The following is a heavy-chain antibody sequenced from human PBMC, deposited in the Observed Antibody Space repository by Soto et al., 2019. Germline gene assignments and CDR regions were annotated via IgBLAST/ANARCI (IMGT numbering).Heavy chain of an antibody. J-gene: IGHJ4*02. CDR1: GGTFSSYA. D-gene: IGHD5-18*01. V-gene: IGHV1-69*13. Sequence: SVKVSCKASGGTFSSYAISWVRQAPGQGLEWMGGIIPIFGTANYAQKFQGRVTITADESTSTAYMELSSLRSEDTAVYYCARDLSYGPGYFGYWGQGTLVTVSS. CDR2: IIPIFGTA. CDR3: ARDLSYGPGYFGY.